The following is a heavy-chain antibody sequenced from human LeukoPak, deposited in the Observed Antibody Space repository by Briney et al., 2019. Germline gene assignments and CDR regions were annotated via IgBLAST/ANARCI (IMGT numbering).Heavy chain of an antibody. CDR2: IASNGGHQ. D-gene: IGHD3-10*01. J-gene: IGHJ4*02. Sequence: GGSLRLSCAASAFPFSSYGMHWVRQAPGKGLEWVAYIASNGGHQYYADSVKGRFTISRDNSKSTLYLQMNSLRAEDTAVYYCARDSGDRTVDYWGQGTLVTVSS. V-gene: IGHV3-30*02. CDR3: ARDSGDRTVDY. CDR1: AFPFSSYG.